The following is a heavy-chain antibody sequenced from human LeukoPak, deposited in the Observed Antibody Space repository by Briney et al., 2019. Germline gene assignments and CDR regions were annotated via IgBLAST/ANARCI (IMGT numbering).Heavy chain of an antibody. V-gene: IGHV3-30*03. D-gene: IGHD2/OR15-2a*01. J-gene: IGHJ4*02. Sequence: GKSLRLSCAASGFTFSSYGMHWVRQAPGKGLEWVAVIPYDGSNKYYIDSVKGRFTISRDNSKNTLYLQMNSLRAEDTAVYYCARGENSKTYPVSGYWGQGTLVTVSS. CDR1: GFTFSSYG. CDR3: ARGENSKTYPVSGY. CDR2: IPYDGSNK.